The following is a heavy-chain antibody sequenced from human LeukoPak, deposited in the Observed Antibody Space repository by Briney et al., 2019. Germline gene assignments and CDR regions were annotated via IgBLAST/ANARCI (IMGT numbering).Heavy chain of an antibody. Sequence: GGPLRLSCAASGFIFSTYAMHWVRQAPGKGLEWVAVISNDGNQKYYADSVKGRFTISRDNAKNSLYLQMNSLRAEDTAVYYCARGGNTAAAGKYYFDYWGQGTLVTVSS. CDR3: ARGGNTAAAGKYYFDY. CDR1: GFIFSTYA. CDR2: ISNDGNQK. D-gene: IGHD6-13*01. V-gene: IGHV3-30-3*01. J-gene: IGHJ4*02.